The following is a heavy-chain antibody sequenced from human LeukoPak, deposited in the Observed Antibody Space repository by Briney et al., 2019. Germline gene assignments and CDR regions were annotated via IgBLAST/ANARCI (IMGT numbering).Heavy chain of an antibody. CDR1: GFTVSSKY. Sequence: GGSLRLSCAASGFTVSSKYMSWVRQAPGKGLEWLSVISGGSSGSTYYADSVTGRFTVSRDNSKNTLYLQMNSLRAEDTAVYYCAKDSSGSYFNWGQGTLVTVSS. D-gene: IGHD1-26*01. V-gene: IGHV3-66*03. J-gene: IGHJ4*02. CDR3: AKDSSGSYFN. CDR2: ISGGSSGST.